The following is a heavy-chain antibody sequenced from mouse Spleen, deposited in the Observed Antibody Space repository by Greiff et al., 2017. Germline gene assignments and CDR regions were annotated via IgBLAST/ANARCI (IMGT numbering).Heavy chain of an antibody. Sequence: AKLVESGPGLVAPSQSLSITCTVSGFSLSRYSVHWVRQPPGKGLEWLGMIWGGGSTDYNSALKSRLSISKDNSKSQVFLKMNSLQTDDTAMYYCASYYYGSSYGFAYWGQGTLVTVSA. CDR2: IWGGGST. CDR1: GFSLSRYS. V-gene: IGHV2-6-4*01. CDR3: ASYYYGSSYGFAY. D-gene: IGHD1-1*01. J-gene: IGHJ3*01.